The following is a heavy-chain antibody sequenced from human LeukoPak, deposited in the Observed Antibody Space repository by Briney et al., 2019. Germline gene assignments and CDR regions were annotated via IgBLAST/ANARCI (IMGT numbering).Heavy chain of an antibody. D-gene: IGHD6-13*01. CDR2: IYYSGST. Sequence: SETLSLTCTVSGGSISSYYWSWIRQPPGKGLEWIGYIYYSGSTNYNPSLKSGVTISVDTSKNQFSLKLSSVTAADTAVYYCARDSSWGLFDYWGQGTLVTVSS. CDR3: ARDSSWGLFDY. CDR1: GGSISSYY. V-gene: IGHV4-59*01. J-gene: IGHJ4*02.